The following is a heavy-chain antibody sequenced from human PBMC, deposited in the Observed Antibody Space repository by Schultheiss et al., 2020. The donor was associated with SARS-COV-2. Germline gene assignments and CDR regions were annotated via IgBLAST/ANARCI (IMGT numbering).Heavy chain of an antibody. J-gene: IGHJ4*02. CDR2: IRSSGSPI. Sequence: GGSLRLSCAASGFTFSSYEMNWVRQAPGKGLEWVSYIRSSGSPIYYADSVKGRFTISRDNAKNALYLQMNSLKVEDTAVYYCARPPWPDYYDSSGYPLDYWGQGTLVTVSS. CDR3: ARPPWPDYYDSSGYPLDY. CDR1: GFTFSSYE. D-gene: IGHD3-22*01. V-gene: IGHV3-48*03.